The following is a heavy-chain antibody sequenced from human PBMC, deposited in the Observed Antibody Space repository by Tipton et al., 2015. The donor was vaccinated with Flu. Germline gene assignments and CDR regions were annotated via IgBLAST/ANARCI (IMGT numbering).Heavy chain of an antibody. CDR3: ARRKSGSCWSDY. Sequence: TLSLTCSVSGDSIGSRYFWGWIRQPPGKGLEWIGNVHQTGSTYYNPSLKSRATMSVDTSKNQFSLKLNSVTAADTAVYYCARRKSGSCWSDYWGQGTLVTVSS. CDR1: GDSIGSRYF. J-gene: IGHJ4*02. V-gene: IGHV4-38-2*01. D-gene: IGHD6-13*01. CDR2: VHQTGST.